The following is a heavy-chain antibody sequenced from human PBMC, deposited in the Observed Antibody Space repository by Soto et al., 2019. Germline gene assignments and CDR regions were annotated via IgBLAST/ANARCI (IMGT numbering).Heavy chain of an antibody. Sequence: PGGSLRLSCAASGFTFSSYWMQGFRQAPGKGLVWVSRVNGDGSYARYADSVKGRFTISRDNSKNTLYLQMNSLRAEDTAVYYCAKTTNHDFWSGYYTKAFDYWGQGTLVTVSS. J-gene: IGHJ4*02. CDR2: VNGDGSYA. CDR1: GFTFSSYW. D-gene: IGHD3-3*01. V-gene: IGHV3-74*01. CDR3: AKTTNHDFWSGYYTKAFDY.